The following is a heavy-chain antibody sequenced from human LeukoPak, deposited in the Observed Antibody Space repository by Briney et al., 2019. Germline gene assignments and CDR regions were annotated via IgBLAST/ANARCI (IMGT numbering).Heavy chain of an antibody. V-gene: IGHV6-1*01. D-gene: IGHD3-22*01. CDR1: GDSVSSGSSA. Sequence: SQTLSLTCAISGDSVSSGSSAWNWIRQSPSRGLEWLGRTYYRSRWYNDYVESVKSRITINPDTSKNQFSLQLNSVTPEDTAVYYCARAADSRGSGMGVWGQGTTVTVSS. J-gene: IGHJ6*02. CDR3: ARAADSRGSGMGV. CDR2: TYYRSRWYN.